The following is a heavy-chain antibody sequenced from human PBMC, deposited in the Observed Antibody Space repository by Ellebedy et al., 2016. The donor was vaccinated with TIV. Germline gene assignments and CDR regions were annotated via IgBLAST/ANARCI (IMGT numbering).Heavy chain of an antibody. V-gene: IGHV3-21*06. CDR1: GFTFSAYT. CDR2: ISSSSGYR. CDR3: ARDWAGVAVGVAASTPPS. J-gene: IGHJ5*02. D-gene: IGHD2-15*01. Sequence: GGSLRLSXAATGFTFSAYTMNWARQPPGKGLEWVSYISSSSGYRYYADSVKGRFTTSRDNAKNTLFLQMSSLTAEDTGVYYCARDWAGVAVGVAASTPPSWGQGTLVIVSS.